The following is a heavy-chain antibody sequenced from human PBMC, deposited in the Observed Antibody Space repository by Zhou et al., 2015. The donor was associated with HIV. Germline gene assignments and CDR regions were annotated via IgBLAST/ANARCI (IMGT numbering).Heavy chain of an antibody. V-gene: IGHV1-69*01. CDR1: GGTFSRYA. CDR3: ARDQGDPLLRGIIGWGHAFDI. J-gene: IGHJ3*02. Sequence: QVQLVQSGAEVKKPGSSVKVSCKASGGTFSRYAISWVRQAPGQGLEWMGGIIPIFGTTNYAQKFQGRVTITADESTSTAYMDLSSLRSEDTAVYYCARDQGDPLLRGIIGWGHAFDIWGQGTMVTVSS. D-gene: IGHD3-10*01. CDR2: IIPIFGTT.